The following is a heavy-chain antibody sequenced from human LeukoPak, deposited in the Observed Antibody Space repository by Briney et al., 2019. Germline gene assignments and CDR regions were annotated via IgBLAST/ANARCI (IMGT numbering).Heavy chain of an antibody. D-gene: IGHD1-1*01. CDR2: ISAYNGNT. V-gene: IGHV1-18*01. Sequence: GASVKVSCKASGYTFTSYGISWVRQAPGQGLEWMGWISAYNGNTNYAQKLQGRVTMTTDTSTSTAYMELRSLRSDDTAVYYCAKKSNWNDDDLQDDYYYYMDVWGKGTTVTVSS. CDR3: AKKSNWNDDDLQDDYYYYMDV. J-gene: IGHJ6*03. CDR1: GYTFTSYG.